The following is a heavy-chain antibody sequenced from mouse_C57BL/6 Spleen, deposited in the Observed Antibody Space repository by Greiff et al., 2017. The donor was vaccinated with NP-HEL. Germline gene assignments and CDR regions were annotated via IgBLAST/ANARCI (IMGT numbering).Heavy chain of an antibody. CDR1: GFTFSDYG. V-gene: IGHV5-17*01. J-gene: IGHJ4*01. Sequence: EVMLVESGGGLVQPGGSLKLSCAASGFTFSDYGMHWVRQAPEKGLEWVAYISSGSSTIYYADTVKGRFTISRDNAKNTLFLQMTRLRSEDTAIYYCARPAGTWYYAMDYWGQGTSVTVSS. CDR2: ISSGSSTI. CDR3: ARPAGTWYYAMDY. D-gene: IGHD4-1*01.